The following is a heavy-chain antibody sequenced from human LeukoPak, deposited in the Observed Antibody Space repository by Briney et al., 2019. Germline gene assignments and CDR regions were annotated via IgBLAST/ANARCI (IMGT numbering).Heavy chain of an antibody. J-gene: IGHJ4*02. D-gene: IGHD3-10*01. V-gene: IGHV4-39*01. Sequence: SETLSLTCTVSGDSISSSDYYWSWIRQPPGKELEWIASINYGGTTYYNPSLKSRVTISVDTSKNQFSLRLSSVTAADTAVYLCARYVVYGSGKYYFDYWGQGFLVTVSS. CDR1: GDSISSSDYY. CDR2: INYGGTT. CDR3: ARYVVYGSGKYYFDY.